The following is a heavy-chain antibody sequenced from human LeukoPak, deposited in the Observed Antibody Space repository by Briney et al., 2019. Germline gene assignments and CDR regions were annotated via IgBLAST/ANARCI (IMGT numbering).Heavy chain of an antibody. Sequence: ASVQVFCKASGYTFTSYGISWVRQAPGQGLEWMGWISTYNGNTNYAQKLQGRVTMTTDTSTNTAYMELRSLRSDDTAVYYCARGLLRGYSYCSDYWGQGTLVTVSS. CDR1: GYTFTSYG. CDR2: ISTYNGNT. V-gene: IGHV1-18*01. D-gene: IGHD5-18*01. J-gene: IGHJ4*02. CDR3: ARGLLRGYSYCSDY.